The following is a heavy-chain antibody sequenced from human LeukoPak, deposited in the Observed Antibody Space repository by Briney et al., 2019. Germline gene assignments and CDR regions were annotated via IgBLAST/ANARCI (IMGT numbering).Heavy chain of an antibody. CDR1: GGSFNDYY. Sequence: SETLSLTCAVYGGSFNDYYWNWIRQPPGKGLEWIGEINLRGSTTYNPSLKSRVTISLDESKNQFSLKLSSVTAADTAVYYCARVTGYVMEDYFDYWGQGTLVTVSS. D-gene: IGHD6-13*01. CDR3: ARVTGYVMEDYFDY. V-gene: IGHV4-34*01. CDR2: INLRGST. J-gene: IGHJ4*02.